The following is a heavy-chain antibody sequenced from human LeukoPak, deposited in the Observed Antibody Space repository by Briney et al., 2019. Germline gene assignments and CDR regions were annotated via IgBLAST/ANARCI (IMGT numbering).Heavy chain of an antibody. CDR3: ARERSGGSYFPNFDY. J-gene: IGHJ4*02. Sequence: KTSQTLSLTCTVSGGSISSGSYYWSWIRQPAGKGLEWIGRIYTSGSTNYNPSLKSRVTISVDTSKNQFSLKLSSVTAADTAEYYCARERSGGSYFPNFDYWGQGTLVTVSS. V-gene: IGHV4-61*02. D-gene: IGHD1-26*01. CDR2: IYTSGST. CDR1: GGSISSGSYY.